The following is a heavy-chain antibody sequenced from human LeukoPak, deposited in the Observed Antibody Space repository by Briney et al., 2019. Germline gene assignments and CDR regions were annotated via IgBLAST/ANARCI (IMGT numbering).Heavy chain of an antibody. CDR3: ARMGISVPGYQYYYYMDV. CDR1: GYTFTGYY. J-gene: IGHJ6*03. V-gene: IGHV1-2*02. D-gene: IGHD6-19*01. CDR2: INPKSGAT. Sequence: ASVKVSCKASGYTFTGYYIHWVRQAPGQGLQWLGWINPKSGATNYEQKFQGRVQMTSDTSITTAYMELSRLTPDDTALYFCARMGISVPGYQYYYYMDVWAKGTTVTVSS.